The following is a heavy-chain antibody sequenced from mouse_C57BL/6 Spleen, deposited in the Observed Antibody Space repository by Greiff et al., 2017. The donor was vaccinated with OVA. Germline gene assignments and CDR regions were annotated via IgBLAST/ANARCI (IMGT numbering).Heavy chain of an antibody. CDR3: GIWPGTFAY. CDR1: GYTFTSYW. Sequence: QVQLQQPGAELVKPGASVKVSCKASGYTFTSYWMHWVKQRPGQGLEWIGRIHPSDSDTNYHQKFKGKATLTVDKSSSTAYMQLSSLTSEDAAVHDCGIWPGTFAYWGQGTLVTVSA. CDR2: IHPSDSDT. D-gene: IGHD3-3*01. J-gene: IGHJ3*01. V-gene: IGHV1-74*01.